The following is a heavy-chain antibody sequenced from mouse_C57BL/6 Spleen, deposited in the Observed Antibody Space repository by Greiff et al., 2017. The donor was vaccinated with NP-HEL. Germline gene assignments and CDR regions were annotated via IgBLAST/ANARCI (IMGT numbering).Heavy chain of an antibody. Sequence: QVQLQQPGAELVRPGTSVKLSCKASGYTFTSYWMHWVKQRPGQGLEWIGVIDPSDSYTNYNQKFKGKATLTVDTSSSTAYMQLSSLTSEDSAVYYCARSYYGSSPHAMDYWGQGTSVTVSS. J-gene: IGHJ4*01. D-gene: IGHD1-1*01. CDR2: IDPSDSYT. CDR3: ARSYYGSSPHAMDY. CDR1: GYTFTSYW. V-gene: IGHV1-59*01.